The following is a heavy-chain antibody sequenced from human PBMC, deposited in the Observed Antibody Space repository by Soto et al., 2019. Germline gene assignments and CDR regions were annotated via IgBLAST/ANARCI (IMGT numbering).Heavy chain of an antibody. V-gene: IGHV3-13*01. CDR1: GFPLSTYD. J-gene: IGHJ6*03. D-gene: IGHD3-10*01. Sequence: GGSPGLSCAASGFPLSTYDMQWGRQATGKGLGGGAGLSFAGGTYYPGSVKGRFTVSRESAKNSLYLQMNSLTAGDTAVYYCAKVPHSASGYYYMDVWGKGTTVTVPS. CDR2: LSFAGGT. CDR3: AKVPHSASGYYYMDV.